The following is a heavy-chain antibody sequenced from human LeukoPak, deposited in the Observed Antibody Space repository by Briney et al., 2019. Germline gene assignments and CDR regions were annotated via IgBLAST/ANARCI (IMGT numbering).Heavy chain of an antibody. V-gene: IGHV3-23*01. J-gene: IGHJ4*02. Sequence: GSLRPSFAGSGFTLSRQAMSRVRQAPGKGPEWVSTISVGGGSTYYADSVKGRFTISRDNSKNTLYLQMNTLRAEDTAVYFCARCPQEIFDYWGQGTLVTVSS. CDR2: ISVGGGST. CDR1: GFTLSRQA. CDR3: ARCPQEIFDY.